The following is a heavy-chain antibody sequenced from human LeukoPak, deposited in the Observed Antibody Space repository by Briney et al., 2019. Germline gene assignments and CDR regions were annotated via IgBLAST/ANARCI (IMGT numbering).Heavy chain of an antibody. D-gene: IGHD7-27*01. J-gene: IGHJ4*02. CDR3: ARHGEHGEFGRIDH. V-gene: IGHV4-4*07. CDR2: IYPSGST. Sequence: SETLSLTCTVSGGSISSYYWSWIRQPAGKGLGWIGHIYPSGSTNYNSSLKSRVTMSVDTSKNQFSLKLSSVTAADTAVYYCARHGEHGEFGRIDHWGQGTLVIVSS. CDR1: GGSISSYY.